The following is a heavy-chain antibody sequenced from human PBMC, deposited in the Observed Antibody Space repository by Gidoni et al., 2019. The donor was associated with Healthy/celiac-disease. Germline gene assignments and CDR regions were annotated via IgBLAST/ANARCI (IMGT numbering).Heavy chain of an antibody. V-gene: IGHV3-73*01. CDR3: TRQDRDPPRIVGVYDY. J-gene: IGHJ4*02. D-gene: IGHD1-26*01. Sequence: AYAASVKGRFTISRDDSKNTAYLQMNSLKTEDTAVYYCTRQDRDPPRIVGVYDYWGQGTLVTVSS.